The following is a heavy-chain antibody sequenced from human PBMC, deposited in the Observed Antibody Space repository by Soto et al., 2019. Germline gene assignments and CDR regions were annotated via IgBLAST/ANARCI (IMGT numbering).Heavy chain of an antibody. J-gene: IGHJ6*02. Sequence: SVKVSCKASGYTFRNFGISWVRQAPGQGLEWMGGIIPIFGTANYAQKFQGRVTITADESTSTAYMELSSLRSEDTAVYYCARTMGVFGVVRKYYYGMDVWGQGTTVTVSS. CDR1: GYTFRNFG. CDR3: ARTMGVFGVVRKYYYGMDV. V-gene: IGHV1-69*13. D-gene: IGHD3-3*01. CDR2: IIPIFGTA.